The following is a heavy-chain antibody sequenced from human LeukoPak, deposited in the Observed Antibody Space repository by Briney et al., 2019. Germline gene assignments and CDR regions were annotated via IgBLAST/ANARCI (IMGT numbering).Heavy chain of an antibody. Sequence: GESLKISCKISGYILTRNWIGWVRQVPGKGLEWMGLVYPGYSDAKYSPSFQGQVTISADKSISTAHLQWSSLKASDTAMYYCARRRDWNLDYWGQGTLVTGSS. V-gene: IGHV5-51*01. J-gene: IGHJ4*02. CDR1: GYILTRNW. CDR3: ARRRDWNLDY. D-gene: IGHD1-1*01. CDR2: VYPGYSDA.